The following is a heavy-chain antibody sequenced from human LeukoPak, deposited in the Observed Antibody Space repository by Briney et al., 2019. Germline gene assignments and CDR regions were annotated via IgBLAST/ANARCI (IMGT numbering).Heavy chain of an antibody. D-gene: IGHD2-2*01. Sequence: SETVSLTCAVYGGSFSGYYWSWIRQPTGKGLEWIGEINHSGSTNYNPSLKSRVTISVDTSKNQFSLKLISVAAADTAVYYCARGRLVVPAAMSEVYYYYYGMDVWGKGTTVTVSS. V-gene: IGHV4-34*01. CDR1: GGSFSGYY. CDR3: ARGRLVVPAAMSEVYYYYYGMDV. J-gene: IGHJ6*04. CDR2: INHSGST.